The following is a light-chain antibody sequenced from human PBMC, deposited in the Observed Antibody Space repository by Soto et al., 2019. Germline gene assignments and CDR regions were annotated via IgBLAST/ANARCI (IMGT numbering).Light chain of an antibody. Sequence: DIQLTQSPSFLSASVGDRVTITCRASQGISSYLAWYQQKPGKAPKLLIYAASTLQSGVPSRFSGSGSGTEFTLTISSLQPEDFATYYCQHHNSYPYTFGQGTKLEIK. CDR3: QHHNSYPYT. V-gene: IGKV1-9*01. CDR2: AAS. J-gene: IGKJ2*01. CDR1: QGISSY.